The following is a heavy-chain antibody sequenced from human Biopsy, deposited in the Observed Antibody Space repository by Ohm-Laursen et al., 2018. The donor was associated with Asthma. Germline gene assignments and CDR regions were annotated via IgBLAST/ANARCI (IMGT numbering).Heavy chain of an antibody. Sequence: GSLRLSCAASGFTFGGYAMSWACQAPGKRLEWVSTISPDGRSAHGPDSFRGRFTISRDNSRDTLYLQMRSLRADDTAVYYCVKDTVEDRGGYYTFDVWGQGTKVTVSS. J-gene: IGHJ3*01. CDR2: ISPDGRSA. V-gene: IGHV3-23*01. D-gene: IGHD3-22*01. CDR3: VKDTVEDRGGYYTFDV. CDR1: GFTFGGYA.